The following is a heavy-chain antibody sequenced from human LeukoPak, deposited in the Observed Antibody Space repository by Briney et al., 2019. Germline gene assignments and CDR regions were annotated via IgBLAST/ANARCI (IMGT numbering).Heavy chain of an antibody. CDR2: INTNTGNP. CDR1: GYTFTSYA. D-gene: IGHD6-13*01. CDR3: ARDQPGYSSSWRIYDY. V-gene: IGHV7-4-1*02. J-gene: IGHJ4*02. Sequence: ASVKVSCKASGYTFTSYAMSWVRQAPGQGLEWMGWINTNTGNPTYAQGFTGRFVFSLDTSVSTAYLQISSLKAEDTAVYYCARDQPGYSSSWRIYDYWGQGTLVTVSS.